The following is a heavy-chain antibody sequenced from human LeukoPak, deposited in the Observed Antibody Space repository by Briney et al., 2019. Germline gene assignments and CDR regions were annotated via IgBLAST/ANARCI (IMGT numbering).Heavy chain of an antibody. CDR3: AMPTAMTTPYYFIS. D-gene: IGHD2/OR15-2a*01. CDR2: ISGDGGSS. CDR1: GFRFDNYA. Sequence: GGSLRLSCAASGFRFDNYAMHWVRQGPGQGLEWVSIISGDGGSSDYTGSVKGRFTISRDNGKNSLYLQMNNLRAEDSAFYYCAMPTAMTTPYYFISWGQGTLVTVSS. J-gene: IGHJ1*01. V-gene: IGHV3-43*02.